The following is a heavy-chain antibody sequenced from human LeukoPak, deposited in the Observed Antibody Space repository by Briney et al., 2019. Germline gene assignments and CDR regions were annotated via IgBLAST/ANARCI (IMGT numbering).Heavy chain of an antibody. CDR2: IYYSGSS. V-gene: IGHV4-39*01. D-gene: IGHD2-21*01. Sequence: SETLSLTCIVSGGSISSISYQWGWVRQPPGKGLEWIGSIYYSGSSYYNPSLKSRVTISVDTSKNQFSLKLSSVTAADTAVYFCASVVIATGGVYYFDQWGQGTLVTVSS. CDR1: GGSISSISYQ. CDR3: ASVVIATGGVYYFDQ. J-gene: IGHJ4*02.